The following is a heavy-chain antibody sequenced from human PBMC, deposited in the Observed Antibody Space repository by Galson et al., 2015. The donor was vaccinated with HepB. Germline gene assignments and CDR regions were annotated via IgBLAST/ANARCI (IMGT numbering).Heavy chain of an antibody. CDR3: ARSHPPPDDYVWGSYRRDAFDI. J-gene: IGHJ3*02. Sequence: SVKVSCKASGYSFSIYAMHWVRQAPGQRLEWMGCIDAGNGNRKYSQNFQGRVTIIRDTSANTAYMELSSLRSEDTAVYYCARSHPPPDDYVWGSYRRDAFDIWGQGTMVTVSS. CDR2: IDAGNGNR. CDR1: GYSFSIYA. D-gene: IGHD3-16*02. V-gene: IGHV1-3*01.